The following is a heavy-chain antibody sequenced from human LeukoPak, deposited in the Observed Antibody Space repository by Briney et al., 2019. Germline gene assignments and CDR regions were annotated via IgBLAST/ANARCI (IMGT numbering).Heavy chain of an antibody. CDR2: ISAYNGNT. Sequence: ASVKVSFKASGYTFTSYGISWVRQAPGQGLEWMGWISAYNGNTNYAQKLQGRVTMTTDTSTSTAYMELRSLRSDDTAVYYCARGGYSSSWYNYYYYGMDVWGQGTTVTVSS. CDR3: ARGGYSSSWYNYYYYGMDV. D-gene: IGHD6-13*01. J-gene: IGHJ6*02. CDR1: GYTFTSYG. V-gene: IGHV1-18*01.